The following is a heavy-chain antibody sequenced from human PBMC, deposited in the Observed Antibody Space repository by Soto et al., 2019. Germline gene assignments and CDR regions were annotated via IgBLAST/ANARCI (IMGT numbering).Heavy chain of an antibody. CDR1: GGSVSSGSYY. CDR3: ARDRLARDCSRVYYYYGMDV. D-gene: IGHD2-21*02. Sequence: TSETLSLTCTVSGGSVSSGSYYWSWIRQPPGKGLEWIGYIYYSGSTNYNPSLKSRVTISVDTSKNQFSLKLSSVTAADTAVYYCARDRLARDCSRVYYYYGMDVWGQGTTVTVSS. CDR2: IYYSGST. V-gene: IGHV4-61*01. J-gene: IGHJ6*02.